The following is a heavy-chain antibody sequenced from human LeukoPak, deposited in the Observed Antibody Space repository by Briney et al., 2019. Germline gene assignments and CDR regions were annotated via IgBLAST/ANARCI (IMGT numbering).Heavy chain of an antibody. CDR2: IRYDGSNK. CDR1: GFIFSSYG. D-gene: IGHD6-13*01. Sequence: GGSLRLSCAASGFIFSSYGMHWVRQAPGKGLEWVAFIRYDGSNKYYADSVKGRFTISRDNSKNTLYLQMNSLRAEDTAVYYCAKQLGWVATAGDAFDIWGQGTMVTVSS. J-gene: IGHJ3*02. CDR3: AKQLGWVATAGDAFDI. V-gene: IGHV3-30*02.